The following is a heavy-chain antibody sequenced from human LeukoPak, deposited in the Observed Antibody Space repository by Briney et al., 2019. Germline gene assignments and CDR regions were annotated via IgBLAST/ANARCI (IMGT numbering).Heavy chain of an antibody. Sequence: GGSLRLSCAVSGFTFDDYGMSWVRQAPGKGLEWVSGIHWNGGSTGYADSVKGRFTISRDNAKKSVYLTMNSLRGDDTALYYCAMDYFGGDCYPFDYWGQGTLVTVSS. CDR2: IHWNGGST. V-gene: IGHV3-20*04. CDR3: AMDYFGGDCYPFDY. D-gene: IGHD2-21*02. CDR1: GFTFDDYG. J-gene: IGHJ4*02.